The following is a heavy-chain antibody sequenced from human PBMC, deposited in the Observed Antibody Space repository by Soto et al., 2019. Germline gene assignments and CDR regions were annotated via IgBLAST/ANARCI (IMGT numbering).Heavy chain of an antibody. CDR2: INPNSGGT. D-gene: IGHD3-3*01. J-gene: IGHJ4*02. CDR3: ARPVYYDFWSSYLFDY. Sequence: ASVKVSCKASGYTFTGYYMHWVRQAPGQGLEWMGWINPNSGGTNYAQKFQGRVTMTRDTSISTAYMELSRLRSDDTAVYYCARPVYYDFWSSYLFDYWGQGTLVTVSS. V-gene: IGHV1-2*02. CDR1: GYTFTGYY.